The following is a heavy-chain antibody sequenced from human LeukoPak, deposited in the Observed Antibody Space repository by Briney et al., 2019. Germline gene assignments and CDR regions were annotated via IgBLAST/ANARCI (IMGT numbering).Heavy chain of an antibody. Sequence: PSETLSLTCTVSGGSISSYYWSWIRQPPGKGLEWIGYIYCSGSTNYNPSLKSRVTISVDTSKNQFSLKLSSVTAADTAVYYCARGLYGSGSYSNRPLDYWGQGTLVTVSS. CDR3: ARGLYGSGSYSNRPLDY. J-gene: IGHJ4*02. D-gene: IGHD3-10*01. CDR1: GGSISSYY. CDR2: IYCSGST. V-gene: IGHV4-59*01.